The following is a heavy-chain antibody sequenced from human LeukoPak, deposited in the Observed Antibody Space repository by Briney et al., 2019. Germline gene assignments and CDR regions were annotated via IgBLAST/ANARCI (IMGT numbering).Heavy chain of an antibody. V-gene: IGHV3-7*01. Sequence: GGSLRLSCAATGFTFVGYWTSWVRQAPGKGLEWVANIKQDGSEKYYVDSVKGRFTISRDNTKNSLYLQMNSLRAEDTAVYYCARGHQLGAPMVDVWGQGTMVTVSS. D-gene: IGHD6-6*01. CDR1: GFTFVGYW. J-gene: IGHJ3*01. CDR3: ARGHQLGAPMVDV. CDR2: IKQDGSEK.